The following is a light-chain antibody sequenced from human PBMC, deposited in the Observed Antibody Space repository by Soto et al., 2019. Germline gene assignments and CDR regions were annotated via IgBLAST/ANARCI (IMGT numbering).Light chain of an antibody. CDR2: GAS. Sequence: EIVLTRSPGTLSLSPGERATLSCRASQSVSSSYLAWYQQKPGQAPRLLIYGASSRATGIPDRFSGSGSGTDFTLTISRLEPEDFAVYYCQQYGSSRRTFGQGTKVEIK. V-gene: IGKV3-20*01. CDR1: QSVSSSY. CDR3: QQYGSSRRT. J-gene: IGKJ1*01.